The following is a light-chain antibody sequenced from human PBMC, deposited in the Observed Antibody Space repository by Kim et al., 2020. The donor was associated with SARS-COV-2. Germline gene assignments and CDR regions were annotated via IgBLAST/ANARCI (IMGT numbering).Light chain of an antibody. CDR1: SLRSYY. Sequence: SSELTQDPAVSVALGQTVRITCQGDSLRSYYASWYQQKPGQAPLLVLYEKNNRPSGIPDRFSGSSSGNTASLTIPGAQAEDAADYYCNSRESGVNHVVFG. V-gene: IGLV3-19*01. CDR3: NSRESGVNHVV. CDR2: EKN. J-gene: IGLJ1*01.